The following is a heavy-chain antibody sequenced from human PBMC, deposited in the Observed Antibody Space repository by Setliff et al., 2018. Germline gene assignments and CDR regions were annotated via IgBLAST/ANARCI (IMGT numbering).Heavy chain of an antibody. CDR3: ARNIGMGQRDYFDY. CDR2: IVPIFGTR. CDR1: GGTFSTYA. Sequence: SVKVSCKASGGTFSTYAINWVRQAPGQGLAWMGGIVPIFGTRNYAQKFQGRVTFSADDSANTAYMELGSLTSEDTAVYYCARNIGMGQRDYFDYWGQGTVVTVSS. J-gene: IGHJ4*02. V-gene: IGHV1-69*13. D-gene: IGHD5-18*01.